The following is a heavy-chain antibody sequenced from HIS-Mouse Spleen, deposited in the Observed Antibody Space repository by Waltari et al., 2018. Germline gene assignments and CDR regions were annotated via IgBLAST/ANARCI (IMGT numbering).Heavy chain of an antibody. V-gene: IGHV4-34*01. D-gene: IGHD1-1*01. CDR2: INHSGST. J-gene: IGHJ2*01. CDR3: ARSPRGTGAQGYFAL. CDR1: GGSFSGYY. Sequence: QVQLQQWGAGLLKPSETLSLTCAVYGGSFSGYYWSWIRQPPGKGLEWIGEINHSGSTNYDPSLKVRVTISVDTSKNQFSLKLGSVTAADTAVYYCARSPRGTGAQGYFALWGRGTLVTVSS.